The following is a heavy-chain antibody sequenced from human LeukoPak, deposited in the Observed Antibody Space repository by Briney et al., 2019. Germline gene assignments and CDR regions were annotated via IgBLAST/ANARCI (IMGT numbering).Heavy chain of an antibody. CDR3: AKGGKSATYYFDY. CDR1: GFTFSSYS. Sequence: GGSLRLSCAASGFTFSSYSMNWVRQAPGKGLEWVSSISSSSSYIYYADSVKGRFTISRDNSKNTLSLQMNSLRAEDTAVYYCAKGGKSATYYFDYWGQGTVVTVSS. CDR2: ISSSSSYI. D-gene: IGHD3-10*01. J-gene: IGHJ4*02. V-gene: IGHV3-21*04.